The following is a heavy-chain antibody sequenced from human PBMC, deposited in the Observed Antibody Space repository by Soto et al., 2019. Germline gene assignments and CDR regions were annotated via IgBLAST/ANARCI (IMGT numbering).Heavy chain of an antibody. CDR2: TYYRSKWYN. V-gene: IGHV6-1*01. D-gene: IGHD3-10*01. Sequence: SPTLSLTCAISGDSVSSNSAAWNWLRQSPSRGLEWLGRTYYRSKWYNDYVVSVKSRITINPDTSKNQFSLQLNSVTPEDTAVYYCARERGVLSEAFDIWGQGTVVTVS. CDR1: GDSVSSNSAA. CDR3: ARERGVLSEAFDI. J-gene: IGHJ3*02.